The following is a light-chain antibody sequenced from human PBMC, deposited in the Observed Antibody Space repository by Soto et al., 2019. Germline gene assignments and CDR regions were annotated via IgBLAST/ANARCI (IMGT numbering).Light chain of an antibody. CDR3: QQYGSSSWT. V-gene: IGKV3-20*01. Sequence: ELVLTHSPVTLCFSASERSHPSSGPSQSISSSYLAWYQQRPGQAPRLLIYGASSRATGIPDRFSGSGSGTEFTLTISRLEPEDFAVYYCQQYGSSSWTFGQGTKVDIK. J-gene: IGKJ1*01. CDR2: GAS. CDR1: QSISSSY.